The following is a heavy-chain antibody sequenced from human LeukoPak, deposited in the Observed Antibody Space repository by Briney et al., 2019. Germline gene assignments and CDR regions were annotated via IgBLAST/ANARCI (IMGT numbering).Heavy chain of an antibody. D-gene: IGHD3-22*01. J-gene: IGHJ4*02. V-gene: IGHV3-7*05. CDR1: GFTFSSYW. CDR3: ASHLIGDSGGYYLGTYAY. Sequence: PGGSLRLSCAASGFTFSSYWMSWVRQAPGKGLEWVANIKEDGSEKYYVDPVKGRFTISRDNAKNSLYLQMDSLRAEDSAVYYCASHLIGDSGGYYLGTYAYWGQGTLVTVSS. CDR2: IKEDGSEK.